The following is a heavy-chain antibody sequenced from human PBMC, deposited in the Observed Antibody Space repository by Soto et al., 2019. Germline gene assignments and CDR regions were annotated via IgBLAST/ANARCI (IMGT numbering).Heavy chain of an antibody. V-gene: IGHV1-69*06. CDR3: AREPSAARPTYYYYGMDV. D-gene: IGHD6-6*01. CDR1: GGTFSSYA. J-gene: IGHJ6*02. CDR2: IIPIFGTA. Sequence: VASVKVSCKASGGTFSSYAIGWVRQAPGQGLEWMGGIIPIFGTANYAQKFQGRVTITADKSTSTAYMELSSLRSEDTAVYYCAREPSAARPTYYYYGMDVWGQGTTVTVSS.